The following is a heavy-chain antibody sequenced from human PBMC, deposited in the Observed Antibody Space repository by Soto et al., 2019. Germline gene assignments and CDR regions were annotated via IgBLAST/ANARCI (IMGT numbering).Heavy chain of an antibody. J-gene: IGHJ6*02. V-gene: IGHV3-30-3*01. D-gene: IGHD2-15*01. Sequence: QVQLVESGGGVVQPGRSLRLSCAASGFTFSSDAMYWVRQAPGKGLEWVAVISYDGNNKYYADSVKGRFTISRDNSKNTLYLQMNSLRDEDKAVYYCARAGCDGGSCYTLVGLRHGMDVWVQGTTVTVSS. CDR2: ISYDGNNK. CDR1: GFTFSSDA. CDR3: ARAGCDGGSCYTLVGLRHGMDV.